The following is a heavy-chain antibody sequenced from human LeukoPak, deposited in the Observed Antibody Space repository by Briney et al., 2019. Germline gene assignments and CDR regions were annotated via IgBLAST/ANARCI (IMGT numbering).Heavy chain of an antibody. CDR1: GFTVSSNY. Sequence: GGSLRLSCAASGFTVSSNYMSWVRQAPGKGLEWFSVIYSGGSTYYADSVKGRFTISRDNSKNTLYLQMNSLRAEDTAVYYCARDPYRGGFDPWGQGTLVTVSS. J-gene: IGHJ5*02. CDR3: ARDPYRGGFDP. D-gene: IGHD3-10*01. V-gene: IGHV3-53*01. CDR2: IYSGGST.